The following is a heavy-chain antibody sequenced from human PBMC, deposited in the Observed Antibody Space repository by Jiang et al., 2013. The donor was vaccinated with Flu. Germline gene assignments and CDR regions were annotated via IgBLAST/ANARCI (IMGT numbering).Heavy chain of an antibody. Sequence: GLVKPSETLSLTCTVSGGSISSYYWSWIRQPPGKGLEWIGYIYYSGSTNYNPSLKSRVTISVDTSKNQFSLKLSSVTAADTAVYYCARDSEYQLRGYYYYGMDVWGQGTTVTVSS. J-gene: IGHJ6*02. D-gene: IGHD2-2*01. CDR3: ARDSEYQLRGYYYYGMDV. CDR1: GGSISSYY. V-gene: IGHV4-59*01. CDR2: IYYSGST.